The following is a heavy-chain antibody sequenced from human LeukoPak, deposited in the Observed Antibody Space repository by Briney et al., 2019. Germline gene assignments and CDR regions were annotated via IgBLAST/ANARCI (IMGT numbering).Heavy chain of an antibody. D-gene: IGHD1-14*01. V-gene: IGHV5-51*01. CDR2: VYPGDSDT. Sequence: GESPIISCKVSGYSFTDYWIGWVRQMPGKGLEWMGIVYPGDSDTRYSPSFQGQVTISVDKSIFTAYLQWGTLRASDTAMYYCARQGTYPERHDFDYLGQGTLVTVSS. CDR3: ARQGTYPERHDFDY. J-gene: IGHJ4*02. CDR1: GYSFTDYW.